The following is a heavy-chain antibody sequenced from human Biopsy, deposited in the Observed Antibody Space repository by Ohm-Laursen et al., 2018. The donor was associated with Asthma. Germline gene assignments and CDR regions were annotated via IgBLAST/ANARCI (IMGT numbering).Heavy chain of an antibody. CDR1: GYTFTSYY. J-gene: IGHJ2*01. D-gene: IGHD3-16*01. CDR3: ARIKIRIGAGTDRYFDL. Sequence: SVKVSCKASGYTFTSYYIHWVRQAPGQGLEWVGIINPPTGDTSYAQKFLGRATVTRDTSVNTAFMVLSRLRSDDTAVYYCARIKIRIGAGTDRYFDLWGRGTLVTVSS. V-gene: IGHV1-46*01. CDR2: INPPTGDT.